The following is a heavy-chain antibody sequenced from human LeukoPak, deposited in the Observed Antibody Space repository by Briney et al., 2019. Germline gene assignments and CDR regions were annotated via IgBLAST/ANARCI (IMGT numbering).Heavy chain of an antibody. D-gene: IGHD6-13*01. V-gene: IGHV1-2*02. CDR3: ARRGRYSSSWYKVDY. J-gene: IGHJ4*02. CDR1: GYTFTGYY. CDR2: INPNSGGT. Sequence: ASVKVSCKASGYTFTGYYMHWVRQAPGQGREWMGWINPNSGGTNYAQKFQGRVTMTRDTSISAAYMELSRLRSDDTAVYYCARRGRYSSSWYKVDYWGQGTLVTVSS.